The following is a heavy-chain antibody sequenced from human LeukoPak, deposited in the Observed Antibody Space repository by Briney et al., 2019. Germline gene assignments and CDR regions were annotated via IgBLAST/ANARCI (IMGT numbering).Heavy chain of an antibody. CDR2: IIPIFGTA. Sequence: GASVKVSCKASGGTFSSYAISWVRQAAGQGLEWMGVIIPIFGTANYAQKFQGRVTITADESTSTAYMELSSLRSEDTAVYYCARELRDGYNSAFDYWGQGTLVTVSS. D-gene: IGHD5-24*01. CDR1: GGTFSSYA. V-gene: IGHV1-69*13. CDR3: ARELRDGYNSAFDY. J-gene: IGHJ4*02.